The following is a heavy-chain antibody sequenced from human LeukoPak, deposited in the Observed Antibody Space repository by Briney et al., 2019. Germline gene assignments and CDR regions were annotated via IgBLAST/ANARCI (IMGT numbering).Heavy chain of an antibody. D-gene: IGHD3-3*01. V-gene: IGHV4-59*01. CDR1: GGSISSYY. CDR2: IYYSGST. J-gene: IGHJ3*02. CDR3: ARHFYDFWSGSAIGDAFDI. Sequence: SETLSLTCTVSGGSISSYYWSWIRQPPGKGLEWIGYIYYSGSTNYNPSLKSRVTISVDTSKNQFSLKLSSMTAADTAVYYCARHFYDFWSGSAIGDAFDIWGQGTMVTVSS.